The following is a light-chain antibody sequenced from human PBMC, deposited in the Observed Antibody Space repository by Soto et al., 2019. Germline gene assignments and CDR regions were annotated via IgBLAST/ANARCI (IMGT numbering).Light chain of an antibody. V-gene: IGLV1-44*01. J-gene: IGLJ1*01. CDR3: SSYGGRYNYV. Sequence: QSVLTQPPSASETPGQRVTISCSGSNSNIGSNTINWYQQLPGTAPKLLIYSNNQRPSGIPDRFSGSKSGTSASLAVSGLQSEDEADYYCSSYGGRYNYVFGTGTKVTVL. CDR2: SNN. CDR1: NSNIGSNT.